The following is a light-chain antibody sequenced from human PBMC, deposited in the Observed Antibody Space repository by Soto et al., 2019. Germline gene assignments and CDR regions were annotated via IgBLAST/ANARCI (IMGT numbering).Light chain of an antibody. CDR3: QQSYSTPLT. J-gene: IGKJ4*01. CDR1: QSISSY. V-gene: IGKV1-39*01. Sequence: GDRVTITCRASQSISSYLNWYQQKPGKAPKLLIYAASSLQSGVPSRFSGSGSGTDFTLAISSLQPEDFATYYCQQSYSTPLTCGGGTKVEIK. CDR2: AAS.